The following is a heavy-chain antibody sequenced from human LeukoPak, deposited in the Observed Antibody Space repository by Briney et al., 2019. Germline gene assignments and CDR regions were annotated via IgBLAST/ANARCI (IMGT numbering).Heavy chain of an antibody. CDR3: ATDPQYCSGGSCPDY. CDR1: GYTFTDYY. Sequence: ASVKVSCKASGYTFTDYYIHWVRQAPGQGLEWMAWINGNSGGTNFAQKFQGRVTMTRDTSISTAYMELSRLRSDDTAVYYCATDPQYCSGGSCPDYWGQGTLVTVSS. CDR2: INGNSGGT. D-gene: IGHD2-15*01. V-gene: IGHV1-2*02. J-gene: IGHJ4*02.